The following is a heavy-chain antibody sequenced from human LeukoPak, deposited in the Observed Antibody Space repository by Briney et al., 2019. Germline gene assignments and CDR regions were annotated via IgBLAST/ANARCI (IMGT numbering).Heavy chain of an antibody. CDR2: IYSTGST. CDR1: GGSISSYY. V-gene: IGHV4-4*07. Sequence: PSKTLSLTCTVSGGSISSYYWSWIRHPAGKGLEWIGRIYSTGSTNYNPSLKSRVTMSVDTSKNQFSLRLRSVTAADTAVYYCARQIASAGTAGFDFWGQGALVTVSS. CDR3: ARQIASAGTAGFDF. J-gene: IGHJ4*02. D-gene: IGHD6-13*01.